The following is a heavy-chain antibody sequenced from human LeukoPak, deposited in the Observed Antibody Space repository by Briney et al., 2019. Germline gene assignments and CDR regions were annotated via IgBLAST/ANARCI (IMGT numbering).Heavy chain of an antibody. J-gene: IGHJ5*02. Sequence: GGSLRLSCAASGFTFNAYAMNWVRQAPGKGLEWVSAISPSGDNIYYADSVKGRFIISRDNSKNTLSLQMNSLRVEDTATYYCVKDLRHRSTCNCYGWFDPWGQGTLVTVSS. CDR1: GFTFNAYA. V-gene: IGHV3-23*01. D-gene: IGHD2/OR15-2a*01. CDR3: VKDLRHRSTCNCYGWFDP. CDR2: ISPSGDNI.